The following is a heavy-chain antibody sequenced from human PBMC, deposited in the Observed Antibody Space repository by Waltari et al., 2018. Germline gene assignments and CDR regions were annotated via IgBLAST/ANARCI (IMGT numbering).Heavy chain of an antibody. V-gene: IGHV1-2*04. Sequence: QVQLVQSGAEVTKPGASVKVSCKPAGYPFTASHIPWVRQAPGQGLEWMGWINPKSGGTYYAQTFQGWVTMTRDTSTSTVYMELSSLKSDDTAVYYCARRSCNGECYAPYVYWGQGTLVTVSS. CDR3: ARRSCNGECYAPYVY. CDR1: GYPFTASH. J-gene: IGHJ4*02. D-gene: IGHD2-8*01. CDR2: INPKSGGT.